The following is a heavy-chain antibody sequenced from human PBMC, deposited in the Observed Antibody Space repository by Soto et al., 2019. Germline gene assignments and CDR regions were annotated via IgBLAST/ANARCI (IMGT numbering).Heavy chain of an antibody. CDR2: IYYSGST. CDR1: GGSISSYY. D-gene: IGHD3-10*01. V-gene: IGHV4-59*08. J-gene: IGHJ6*02. Sequence: SETLSLTCTVSGGSISSYYWSWIRQPTGKGLEWIGYIYYSGSTNYNPSLKSRVTISVDSSKNQFSLKLSSVTAADTAVYYCARRGYGSGSYSYYGMDVWGQGTTVT. CDR3: ARRGYGSGSYSYYGMDV.